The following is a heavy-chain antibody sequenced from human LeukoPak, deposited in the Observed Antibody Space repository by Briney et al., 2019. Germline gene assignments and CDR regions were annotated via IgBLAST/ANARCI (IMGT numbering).Heavy chain of an antibody. V-gene: IGHV4-34*01. CDR2: INHSGST. CDR3: ARHGAWYSSSWSFDY. D-gene: IGHD6-13*01. CDR1: GGSFSGYY. J-gene: IGHJ4*02. Sequence: SETLSLTCAVYGGSFSGYYLSWLRQPLGKGLEWIGEINHSGSTNYNPSLKSRVTISVDTSKNQFSLKLSSVTAADTAVYYCARHGAWYSSSWSFDYWGQGTLVTVSS.